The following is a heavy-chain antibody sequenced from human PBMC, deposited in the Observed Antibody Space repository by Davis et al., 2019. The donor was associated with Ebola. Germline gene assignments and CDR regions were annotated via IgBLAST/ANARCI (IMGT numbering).Heavy chain of an antibody. CDR1: GGSISSYY. J-gene: IGHJ6*02. D-gene: IGHD2-2*01. CDR3: ARGRDCSSTSCPRYYYGMDV. CDR2: IYYSGST. Sequence: MPGGSLRLSCTVSGGSISSYYWSWIRQPPGKGLEWIGYIYYSGSTNYNPSLKSRVTISVDTSKNQFSLKLSSVTAADTAVYYCARGRDCSSTSCPRYYYGMDVWGQGTTVTVSS. V-gene: IGHV4-59*01.